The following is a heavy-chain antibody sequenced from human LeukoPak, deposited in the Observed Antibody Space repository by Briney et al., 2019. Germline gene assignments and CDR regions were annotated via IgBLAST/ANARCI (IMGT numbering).Heavy chain of an antibody. CDR1: GFTFSSYA. CDR2: ISGSGGST. Sequence: GGSLRLSCAASGFTFSSYAMSWVRQAPGKGLEWVSAISGSGGSTYYADSVKGRFTISRDNSKNTLYLQMNSLRAEDTAVYYCAKAHPHDISGYGAFDIWGQGTMVTVSS. D-gene: IGHD3-22*01. J-gene: IGHJ3*02. V-gene: IGHV3-23*01. CDR3: AKAHPHDISGYGAFDI.